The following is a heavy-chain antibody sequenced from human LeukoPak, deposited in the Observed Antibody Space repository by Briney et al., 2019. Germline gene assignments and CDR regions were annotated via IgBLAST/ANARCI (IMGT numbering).Heavy chain of an antibody. D-gene: IGHD2/OR15-2a*01. J-gene: IGHJ4*02. CDR3: VRDGATLYYFDY. V-gene: IGHV3-74*01. Sequence: GGSLRLSCVASGFTFSNSWVHWVRQAPGKGLVWVSRINGDGRSTNYADSVKGRFTISRDNAKNTLYLQMNSLRTEDTAVYYCVRDGATLYYFDYWGQGTLVTVSS. CDR2: INGDGRST. CDR1: GFTFSNSW.